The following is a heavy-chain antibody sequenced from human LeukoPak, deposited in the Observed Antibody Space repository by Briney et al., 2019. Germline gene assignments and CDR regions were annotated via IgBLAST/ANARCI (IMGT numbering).Heavy chain of an antibody. CDR3: ARDRTKRGYSGYEIFDY. J-gene: IGHJ4*02. Sequence: SETLSLTCTVSGGSISSGDYYWSWIRQPPGKGLEWIGYIYYSGSTYYNPSLKSRVTISVDTSKNQFSLKLSSETAADTAVYYCARDRTKRGYSGYEIFDYWGQGTLVTVSS. CDR2: IYYSGST. V-gene: IGHV4-30-4*08. D-gene: IGHD5-12*01. CDR1: GGSISSGDYY.